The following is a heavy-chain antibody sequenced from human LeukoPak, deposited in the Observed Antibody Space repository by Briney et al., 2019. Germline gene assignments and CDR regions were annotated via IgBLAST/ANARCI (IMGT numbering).Heavy chain of an antibody. CDR1: GFTFSSYW. Sequence: GGSLRLSCAASGFTFSSYWMSWVRQAPGKGLEWVANIKQDGSEKYYVDSVKGRFTISRDNAKNSLYLQMNSLRAEDTAVYYCARERGRPYCSSTSCYWEPFDYWGQGTLVTVSS. CDR3: ARERGRPYCSSTSCYWEPFDY. V-gene: IGHV3-7*01. D-gene: IGHD2-2*01. J-gene: IGHJ4*02. CDR2: IKQDGSEK.